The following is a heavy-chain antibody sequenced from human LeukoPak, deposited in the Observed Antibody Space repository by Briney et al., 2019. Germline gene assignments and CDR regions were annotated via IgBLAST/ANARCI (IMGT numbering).Heavy chain of an antibody. Sequence: GGSLRLSCVASGFTLSSHNINWVRQAPGKGLEWVSHISSSGGITYYGDSVKGRITISRDNAKNSVSLYMNSLRAEDSAVYYCARPGITAFDIWGQGTMVTVSS. J-gene: IGHJ3*02. V-gene: IGHV3-48*01. CDR3: ARPGITAFDI. CDR2: ISSSGGIT. D-gene: IGHD3-10*01. CDR1: GFTLSSHN.